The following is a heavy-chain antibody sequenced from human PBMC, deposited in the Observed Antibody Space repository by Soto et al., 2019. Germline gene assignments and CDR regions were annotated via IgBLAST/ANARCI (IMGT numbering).Heavy chain of an antibody. CDR1: GFTLGDYA. CDR3: TRDTRRYYYYGMDV. Sequence: CLRLSCTASGFTLGDYAMSWFRQAPGKGLELVGFIRSKAYGGTTEYAASVKGRFTISRDDSKSIAYLQMNSLKTEDTAVYYCTRDTRRYYYYGMDVWGQGXTVTVSS. J-gene: IGHJ6*02. D-gene: IGHD2-2*01. V-gene: IGHV3-49*03. CDR2: IRSKAYGGTT.